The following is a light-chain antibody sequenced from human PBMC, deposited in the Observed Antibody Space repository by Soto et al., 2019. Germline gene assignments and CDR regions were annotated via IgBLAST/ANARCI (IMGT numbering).Light chain of an antibody. J-gene: IGLJ1*01. CDR3: CSYAGSYTVYV. CDR1: SSDVGGYNY. Sequence: QSALTQPRSVSGSPGQPVTISCTGTSSDVGGYNYVSWYQQHPGKAPKLMIYDVSKRPSGVPDRFSGSKSGNTASLTISGLQAEDEADYYCCSYAGSYTVYVFGTGTKLTVL. CDR2: DVS. V-gene: IGLV2-11*01.